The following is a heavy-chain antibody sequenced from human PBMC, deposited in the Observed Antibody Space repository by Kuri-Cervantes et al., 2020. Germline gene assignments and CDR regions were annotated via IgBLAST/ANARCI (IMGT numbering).Heavy chain of an antibody. CDR2: IVVGSGNT. CDR1: GFTFTSSA. Sequence: SVKVSCKASGFTFTSSAVQWVRQARGQRLEWIGWIVVGSGNTDYAQNLQGRVTMTRDTDTSTVYMELSSLTSEDTAVYYCVREKSGGYFDYWGQGTLVTVSS. D-gene: IGHD3-10*01. CDR3: VREKSGGYFDY. J-gene: IGHJ4*02. V-gene: IGHV1-58*01.